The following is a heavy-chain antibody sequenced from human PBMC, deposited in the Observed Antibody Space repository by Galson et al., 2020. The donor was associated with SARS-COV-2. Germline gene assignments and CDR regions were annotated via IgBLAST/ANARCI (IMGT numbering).Heavy chain of an antibody. CDR1: GFSLSTSGMC. CDR3: ARIRYDILTGYYSGEDY. D-gene: IGHD3-9*01. CDR2: IDWDDDK. J-gene: IGHJ4*02. V-gene: IGHV2-70*11. Sequence: SGPTLVKPTQTLTLTCTFSGFSLSTSGMCVSWIRQPPGKALEWLARIDWDDDKYYSTSLKTRLTISKDTSKNQVVLTMTNMDPVDTATYYCARIRYDILTGYYSGEDYWGQGTLVTVSS.